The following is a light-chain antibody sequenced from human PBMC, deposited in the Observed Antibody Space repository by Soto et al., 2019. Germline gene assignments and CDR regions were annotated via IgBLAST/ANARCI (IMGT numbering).Light chain of an antibody. CDR1: QSVSGN. CDR3: QQYNNWPPLT. Sequence: EIVMTQSPATLSVSPGESATLSCRASQSVSGNLAWYQQKPDQAPRLLIYGASTRATGIPARFSGSGSGTEFTLTISSLQSEDFAVDYCQQYNNWPPLTFGGGTKVEIK. J-gene: IGKJ4*01. V-gene: IGKV3-15*01. CDR2: GAS.